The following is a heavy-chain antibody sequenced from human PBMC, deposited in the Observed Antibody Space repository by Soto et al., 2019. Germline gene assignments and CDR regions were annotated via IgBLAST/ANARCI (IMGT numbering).Heavy chain of an antibody. CDR1: GGSISSYY. Sequence: SETLSLTCTVSGGSISSYYWSWIRQPPGKGLEWIGYIYYSGSTNYNPSLKSRVTISVDTSKNQFSLKLSSVTAADTAVYYCAREYSSSSVDYWGQGTLVTVSS. D-gene: IGHD6-6*01. CDR2: IYYSGST. CDR3: AREYSSSSVDY. V-gene: IGHV4-59*01. J-gene: IGHJ4*02.